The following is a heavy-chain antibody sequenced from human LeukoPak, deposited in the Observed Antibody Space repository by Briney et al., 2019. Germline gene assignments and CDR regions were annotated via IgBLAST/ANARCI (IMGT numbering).Heavy chain of an antibody. CDR2: IYSGGST. J-gene: IGHJ5*02. Sequence: PGGSLRLSCAASGFTVSSNYMSWVRQAPGKGLEWVSVIYSGGSTCYADSVKGRFTISRDNSKNTLYLQMNSLRAEDTAVYYCARELVGGFGSNWFDPWGQGTLVTVSS. D-gene: IGHD2-2*01. CDR1: GFTVSSNY. CDR3: ARELVGGFGSNWFDP. V-gene: IGHV3-53*01.